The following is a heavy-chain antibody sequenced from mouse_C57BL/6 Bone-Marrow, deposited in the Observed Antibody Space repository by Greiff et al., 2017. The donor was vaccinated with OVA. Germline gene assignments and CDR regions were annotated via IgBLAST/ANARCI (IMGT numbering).Heavy chain of an antibody. J-gene: IGHJ4*01. CDR2: IYPRSGNT. V-gene: IGHV1-81*01. CDR1: GYTFTSYG. Sequence: VQLQQSGAELARPGASVKLSCKASGYTFTSYGISWVKQRTGQGLEWIGEIYPRSGNTYYNEKFKGKATLTADKSSSTAHMELRSLTSEDSAVYFCARSVRFFYAMDYWGQGTSGTVSS. CDR3: ARSVRFFYAMDY.